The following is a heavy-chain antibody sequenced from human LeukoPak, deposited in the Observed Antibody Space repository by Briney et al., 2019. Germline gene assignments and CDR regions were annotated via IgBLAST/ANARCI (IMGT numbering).Heavy chain of an antibody. V-gene: IGHV4-59*01. CDR2: IYHSGST. CDR3: ARVDSGTYYMPFDY. CDR1: GGSLIHYY. J-gene: IGHJ4*02. Sequence: SETLSLTCTVSGGSLIHYYWSWIRQPPGKGLEWIGYIYHSGSTNYNPPLKGRATISVDTSKNQISLRLSSVTAADTAVYYCARVDSGTYYMPFDYWGQGSLVTVSS. D-gene: IGHD1-26*01.